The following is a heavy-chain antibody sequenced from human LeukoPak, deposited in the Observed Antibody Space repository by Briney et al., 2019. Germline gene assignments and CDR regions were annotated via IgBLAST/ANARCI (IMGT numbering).Heavy chain of an antibody. J-gene: IGHJ6*03. CDR1: GYTFTSYY. D-gene: IGHD4-23*01. V-gene: IGHV1-46*03. CDR2: INPSGGST. Sequence: ASVKVSCKASGYTFTSYYMHWVRQAPGQGLEWMGIINPSGGSTSYAQKFQGRVTMTRDTSTSTVYMELSSLRSEDTAVYYCARGAVGDNSAYYYYMDVWGKGTTVTVSS. CDR3: ARGAVGDNSAYYYYMDV.